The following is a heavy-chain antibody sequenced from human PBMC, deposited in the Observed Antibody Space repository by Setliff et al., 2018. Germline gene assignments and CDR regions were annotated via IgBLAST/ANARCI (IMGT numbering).Heavy chain of an antibody. CDR1: GGSFSGYY. Sequence: PSETLSLTCAVYGGSFSGYYWSWIRQPPGKGLEWIGELNHSGSTNYNPSLKSRVTISVDTSKNQFSLKLSSVTAADTAVYYCARGPPLVSTGTDWGQGTLVTVSS. D-gene: IGHD2-8*02. V-gene: IGHV4-34*01. J-gene: IGHJ4*02. CDR2: LNHSGST. CDR3: ARGPPLVSTGTD.